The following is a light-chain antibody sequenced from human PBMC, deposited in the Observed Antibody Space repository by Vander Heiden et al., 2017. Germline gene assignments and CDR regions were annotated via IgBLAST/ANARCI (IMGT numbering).Light chain of an antibody. CDR2: QDS. CDR1: NLRDKN. V-gene: IGLV3-1*01. Sequence: SYELTQPPSVSVPPGQPASITCSGENLRDKNDCWYQQNPGQSPMLVIYQDSKRPSEIPERFSGSNSGNTATLTISGTQAMDEADYYCQAWDSSTVGFGGGTKLTVL. CDR3: QAWDSSTVG. J-gene: IGLJ3*02.